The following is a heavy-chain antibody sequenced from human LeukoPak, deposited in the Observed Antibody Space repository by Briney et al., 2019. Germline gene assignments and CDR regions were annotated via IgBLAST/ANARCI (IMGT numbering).Heavy chain of an antibody. Sequence: PGGSLRLSCAASGFTFSTYGMHWVRQTPGKGLEWVAVMWYDGSNKYYADSVKGRFTISRDNSKNTLDLQMNSLRAEDTAVYYCAKDRADCSNTSCYAFFDYWGQGTLVTVSP. D-gene: IGHD2-2*01. V-gene: IGHV3-33*06. CDR3: AKDRADCSNTSCYAFFDY. CDR1: GFTFSTYG. CDR2: MWYDGSNK. J-gene: IGHJ4*02.